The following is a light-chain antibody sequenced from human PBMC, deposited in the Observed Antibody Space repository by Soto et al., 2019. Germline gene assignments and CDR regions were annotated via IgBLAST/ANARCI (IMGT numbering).Light chain of an antibody. V-gene: IGLV1-40*01. Sequence: QSVLTQPPSVSGAPGQRVTISCTGSSSNIGAGYDVKWYQQLPRTAPKLLIYGNSNRPSGVPDRFSGSKSGTSASLAITGLQAEDEADYYCQSYDSSLSGWVFGGGTKLTVL. J-gene: IGLJ3*02. CDR2: GNS. CDR3: QSYDSSLSGWV. CDR1: SSNIGAGYD.